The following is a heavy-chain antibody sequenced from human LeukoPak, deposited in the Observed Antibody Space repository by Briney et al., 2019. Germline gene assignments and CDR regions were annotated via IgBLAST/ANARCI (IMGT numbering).Heavy chain of an antibody. J-gene: IGHJ4*02. CDR2: ITNNGGNT. V-gene: IGHV3-64D*06. CDR1: GFTFSDYY. Sequence: PGGSLRLSCAASGFTFSDYYMSWIRQAPGKGLEFVSAITNNGGNTYYADSVKGRFTISRDNSKNTVYLQMSSLRAEDTAVYYCVIVRGYFDSSGSDYWGQGTLVTVSS. CDR3: VIVRGYFDSSGSDY. D-gene: IGHD3-9*01.